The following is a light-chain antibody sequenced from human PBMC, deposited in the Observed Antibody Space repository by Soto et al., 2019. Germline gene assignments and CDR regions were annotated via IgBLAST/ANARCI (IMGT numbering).Light chain of an antibody. J-gene: IGKJ5*01. Sequence: EIVLTQSPCTLSFSPGERSTLSFVASQSVSSSYLAWYQQKPGQAPRLLIYGASNRATGIPARFSGSGSGTDFTLTISSLEPEDFAVYYCQQRSSWPPITFGQGTRLEIK. V-gene: IGKV3D-20*02. CDR2: GAS. CDR1: QSVSSSY. CDR3: QQRSSWPPIT.